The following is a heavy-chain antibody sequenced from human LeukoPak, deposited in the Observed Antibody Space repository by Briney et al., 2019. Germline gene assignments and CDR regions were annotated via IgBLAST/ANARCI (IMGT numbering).Heavy chain of an antibody. D-gene: IGHD3-22*01. J-gene: IGHJ4*02. V-gene: IGHV1-69*04. CDR3: ARVHYYDSSGYRYYFDY. Sequence: ASVKVSCKASGGTFTNYAINWVRQAPGQGLEWMGRIIPILDVTNYAQKFQGRVTITADESTSTAYMELSSLRSEDTAVYYCARVHYYDSSGYRYYFDYWGQGTLVTVSS. CDR1: GGTFTNYA. CDR2: IIPILDVT.